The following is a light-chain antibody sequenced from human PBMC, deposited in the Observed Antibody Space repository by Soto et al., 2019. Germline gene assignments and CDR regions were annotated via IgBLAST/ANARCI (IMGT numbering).Light chain of an antibody. CDR2: DNN. CDR1: SSNIGNNY. CDR3: GTWDSSLSAHYV. Sequence: QSVLTQPPSVSAAPGRKVTISCSGSSSNIGNNYVSWYQQLPGTAPKLLIYDNNKRPSGVPDRFSGSKSGTSATLGITGLQTGDEADYYCGTWDSSLSAHYVFGTGTKVTLL. J-gene: IGLJ1*01. V-gene: IGLV1-51*01.